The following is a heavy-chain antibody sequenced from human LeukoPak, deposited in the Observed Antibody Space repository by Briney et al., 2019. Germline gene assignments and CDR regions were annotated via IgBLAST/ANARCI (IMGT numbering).Heavy chain of an antibody. Sequence: ASVEVSCKASGYTFTGYYMHWVRQAPGQGPEWMGWMNPKSGNTGYAQKFQSRVTMTRNTSISTAYMELSSLRSDDTAVYYCARDQDIVGVVAALRQREMGGFDPWGQGTLVTVSS. CDR2: MNPKSGNT. CDR3: ARDQDIVGVVAALRQREMGGFDP. D-gene: IGHD2-15*01. J-gene: IGHJ5*02. CDR1: GYTFTGYY. V-gene: IGHV1-8*02.